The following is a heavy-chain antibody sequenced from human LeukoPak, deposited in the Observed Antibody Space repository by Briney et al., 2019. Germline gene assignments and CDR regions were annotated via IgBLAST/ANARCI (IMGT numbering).Heavy chain of an antibody. CDR2: IYYSGST. Sequence: SDTLSLTCAVSGYSISSSNWWGWIRQPPGKGLEWIGYIYYSGSTYYNPSLKSRVTMSVDTSKNQFSLKLSSVTAVDTAVYYCARGTVTTLFYYWGQGTLVTVSS. D-gene: IGHD4-17*01. V-gene: IGHV4-28*03. J-gene: IGHJ4*02. CDR1: GYSISSSNW. CDR3: ARGTVTTLFYY.